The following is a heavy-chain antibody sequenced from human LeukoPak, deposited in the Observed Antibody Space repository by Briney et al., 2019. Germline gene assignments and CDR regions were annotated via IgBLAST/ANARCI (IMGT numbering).Heavy chain of an antibody. J-gene: IGHJ4*02. D-gene: IGHD3-22*01. V-gene: IGHV2-5*02. Sequence: SGPTLVKPTQTLTLTCTFSGFSLTTNGVGVGWIRQPPGKALEGLALIYWDDEKRYSPSLRTRLTITKDTSKRQVVLTLTNMDPVDTATYYCAHLYFYNSGGYSRAFDYWGQGTLVTVSS. CDR2: IYWDDEK. CDR1: GFSLTTNGVG. CDR3: AHLYFYNSGGYSRAFDY.